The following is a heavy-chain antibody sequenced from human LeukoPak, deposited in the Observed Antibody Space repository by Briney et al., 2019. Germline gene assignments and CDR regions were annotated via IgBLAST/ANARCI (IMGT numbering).Heavy chain of an antibody. J-gene: IGHJ6*03. Sequence: GGSLRLSCAASGFTFSSYAMSWVRQAPGKGLEWVSAFSGSGGSTYYADSVKGRFTVSRDNSKNTLYLQMNSLRSEDTAVYYCASSHPNYYYYYMDVWGKGTTVTVSS. D-gene: IGHD3-10*01. V-gene: IGHV3-23*01. CDR1: GFTFSSYA. CDR2: FSGSGGST. CDR3: ASSHPNYYYYYMDV.